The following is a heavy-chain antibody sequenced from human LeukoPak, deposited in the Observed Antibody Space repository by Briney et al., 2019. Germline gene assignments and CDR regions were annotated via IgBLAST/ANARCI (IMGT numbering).Heavy chain of an antibody. Sequence: PSETLSLTCTVSGGSIGSSSYYWGWIRQPPGKGLEWIGSIYYSGSTYYKPSLKSRVTISVDTSKNQFSLKVSSVTAADTAVYYCARQGRRMGYDFWSGYRHFDYWGQGTLVTVSS. D-gene: IGHD3-3*01. CDR1: GGSIGSSSYY. J-gene: IGHJ4*02. CDR3: ARQGRRMGYDFWSGYRHFDY. CDR2: IYYSGST. V-gene: IGHV4-39*01.